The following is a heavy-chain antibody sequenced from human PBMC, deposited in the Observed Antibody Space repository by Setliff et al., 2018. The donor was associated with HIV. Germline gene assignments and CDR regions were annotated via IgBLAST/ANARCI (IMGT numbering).Heavy chain of an antibody. D-gene: IGHD2-8*01. CDR3: AALSLRTNAVYGIISTRFDP. J-gene: IGHJ5*02. Sequence: PGESLKISCAASGFSFSGFWMSWARQAPGKGLAWVANINEDGNEKYYEGSVKGRFTISRDNAKNSLYLQMNSLRADDTAVYYCAALSLRTNAVYGIISTRFDPWGQGTLVTVSS. CDR2: INEDGNEK. V-gene: IGHV3-7*03. CDR1: GFSFSGFW.